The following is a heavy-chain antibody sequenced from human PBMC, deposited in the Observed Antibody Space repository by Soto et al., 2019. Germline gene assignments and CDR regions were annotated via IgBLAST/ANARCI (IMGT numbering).Heavy chain of an antibody. V-gene: IGHV3-23*01. J-gene: IGHJ4*02. D-gene: IGHD3-9*01. CDR2: ISGSGGST. CDR1: GCTFSSYA. Sequence: GGCVRLCGAACGCTFSSYAMSWVRQAPGKGLEWVSAISGSGGSTYYADSVKGRFTISRDNSKNTLYLQMNSLRAEDTAVYYCAKVSDYDILTGYYDCYFDYWGQGTLVTVSS. CDR3: AKVSDYDILTGYYDCYFDY.